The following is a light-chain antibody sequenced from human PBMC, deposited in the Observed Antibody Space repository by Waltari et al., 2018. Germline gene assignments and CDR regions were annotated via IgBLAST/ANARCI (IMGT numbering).Light chain of an antibody. J-gene: IGLJ2*01. CDR2: DVS. Sequence: QSALTQPASVSGSPAQSITISCPVTSSDVGAYNYVRSYQQHPGKAPKLMMFDVSNRPSGVSNRFSGSKSGNTASLTISGLQAEDEADYYCSSYISSSTLELFGGGTSLTVL. CDR3: SSYISSSTLEL. V-gene: IGLV2-14*03. CDR1: SSDVGAYNY.